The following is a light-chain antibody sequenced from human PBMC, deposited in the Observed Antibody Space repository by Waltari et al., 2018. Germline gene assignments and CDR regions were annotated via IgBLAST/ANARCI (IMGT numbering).Light chain of an antibody. Sequence: EIVLTQSPGTLSLSPGEGATLSCRASQSVSSSYIVWYQQKPGQALRLLIYGASSRATGIPDRFSGSGSGTDFTLTINRLEPEDFAVYYCQQYAYSPFTFGRGTKLEIK. V-gene: IGKV3-20*01. CDR3: QQYAYSPFT. J-gene: IGKJ2*01. CDR2: GAS. CDR1: QSVSSSY.